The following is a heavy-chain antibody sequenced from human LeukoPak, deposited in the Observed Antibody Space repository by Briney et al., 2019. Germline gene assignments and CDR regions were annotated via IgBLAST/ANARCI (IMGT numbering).Heavy chain of an antibody. Sequence: GWALRLSCAVSGFTFSGFWMSWSRQAPGKGLEWVASINSDGSEGYYADVVKGRFTISRDNAKNSLYLQINSLRAEDTAVYYCARSSYSSSSSVWGQGTMVTVSS. CDR1: GFTFSGFW. CDR3: ARSSYSSSSSV. D-gene: IGHD6-6*01. CDR2: INSDGSEG. J-gene: IGHJ3*01. V-gene: IGHV3-7*03.